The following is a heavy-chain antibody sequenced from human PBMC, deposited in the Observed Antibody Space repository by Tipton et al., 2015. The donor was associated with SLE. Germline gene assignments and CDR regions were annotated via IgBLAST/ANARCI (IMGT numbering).Heavy chain of an antibody. CDR3: ARDLGREYFDL. D-gene: IGHD7-27*01. J-gene: IGHJ2*01. Sequence: GSLRLSCAASGFTFSSYSMNWVRQAPGKGLEWVANIKQDGSEKYYVDSVKGRFTISRDNSKNTLYLQMNSLRAEDTAVYYCARDLGREYFDLWGRGTLVTVSS. CDR2: IKQDGSEK. CDR1: GFTFSSYS. V-gene: IGHV3-7*01.